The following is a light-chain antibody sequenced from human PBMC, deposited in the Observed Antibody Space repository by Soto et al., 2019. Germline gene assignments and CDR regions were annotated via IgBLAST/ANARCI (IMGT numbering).Light chain of an antibody. Sequence: EILLTQFPATLSLSPGERATLSCRASQSVSTFLAWYQQKPGQAPRLVVYDASKRATGIPARFSGSGSGTDFTLTISRLEPEDFAVYYCQQRSSWRVTFGGGTKVEIK. V-gene: IGKV3-11*01. CDR1: QSVSTF. J-gene: IGKJ4*01. CDR3: QQRSSWRVT. CDR2: DAS.